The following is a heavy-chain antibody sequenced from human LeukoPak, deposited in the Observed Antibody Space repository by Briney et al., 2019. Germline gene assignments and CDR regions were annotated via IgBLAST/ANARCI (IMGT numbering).Heavy chain of an antibody. Sequence: TGGSLRLSCAASGFTFSSYAMSWVRQAPGKGLEWVSSISSSSSYIYYADSVKGRFTISRDNAKNSLYLQMNSLRAEDTAVYYCAREIAAAGNPDYWGQGTLVTVSS. J-gene: IGHJ4*02. V-gene: IGHV3-21*01. D-gene: IGHD6-13*01. CDR2: ISSSSSYI. CDR3: AREIAAAGNPDY. CDR1: GFTFSSYA.